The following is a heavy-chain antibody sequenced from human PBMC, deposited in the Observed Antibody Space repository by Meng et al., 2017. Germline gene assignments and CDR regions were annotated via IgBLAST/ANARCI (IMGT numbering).Heavy chain of an antibody. Sequence: QVQLVESGGGVVQPGRSLRLSCAASGFTFSSYGMHWVRQAPGKGLEWVAVISYDGSNKYYADSVKGRFTISRDNSKNTLYLQMNSLRAEDTAVYYCAPTVTTPGPFDFWGQGSLVTVSS. CDR1: GFTFSSYG. CDR3: APTVTTPGPFDF. D-gene: IGHD4-17*01. J-gene: IGHJ4*02. CDR2: ISYDGSNK. V-gene: IGHV3-30*03.